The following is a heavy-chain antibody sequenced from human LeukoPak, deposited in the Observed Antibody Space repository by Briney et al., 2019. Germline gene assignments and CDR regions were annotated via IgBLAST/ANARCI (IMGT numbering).Heavy chain of an antibody. CDR2: ISAYNGNT. Sequence: ASVKVSCKASGYTFTGYYMHWVRQAPGQGLEWMGWISAYNGNTNYAQKLQGRVTMTTDTSTSTAYIELRSLRSDDTAVYYCARVGRYYYMDVWGKGTTVTVSS. V-gene: IGHV1-18*04. CDR3: ARVGRYYYMDV. J-gene: IGHJ6*03. CDR1: GYTFTGYY.